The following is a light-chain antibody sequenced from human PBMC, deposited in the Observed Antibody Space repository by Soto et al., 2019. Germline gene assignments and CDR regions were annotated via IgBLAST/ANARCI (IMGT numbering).Light chain of an antibody. CDR3: LSYADTAYV. CDR2: EVS. J-gene: IGLJ1*01. V-gene: IGLV2-8*01. Sequence: QAALTQPPSASAYPGQSVTISCAGTSSDVGGYNYVSWYQQYPGKVPKLMIYEVSERPSGVPDRFSGSKSGNTAFLTVSGLQAEDEADYYCLSYADTAYVFGTGTKVTVL. CDR1: SSDVGGYNY.